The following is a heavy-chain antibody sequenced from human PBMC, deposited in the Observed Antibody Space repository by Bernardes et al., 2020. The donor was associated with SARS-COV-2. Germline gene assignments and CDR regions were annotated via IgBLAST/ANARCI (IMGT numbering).Heavy chain of an antibody. CDR3: ARHDRIELMRHGLEP. J-gene: IGHJ6*02. Sequence: SETLSLTCSVSGGSISGYYWSWIRQPPGKGLEWIGYIFSSGATIYNPSLRSRVTISLDMSKNQFSLSLRSATAADTAVYYCARHDRIELMRHGLEPWGPGKKVTVSS. V-gene: IGHV4-59*08. D-gene: IGHD2-8*01. CDR2: IFSSGAT. CDR1: GGSISGYY.